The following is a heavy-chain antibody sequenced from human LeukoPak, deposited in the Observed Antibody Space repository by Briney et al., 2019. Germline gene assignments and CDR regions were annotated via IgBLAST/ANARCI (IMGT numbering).Heavy chain of an antibody. J-gene: IGHJ3*02. CDR3: AGESCYSHDAFDI. Sequence: SDTLSLTYTVSCGSISSYYGSCIRHPPGKGLEWIGYIYYSGSTNYHPSRKSRATISVDPSKKQFSLKVNSVTATHPAVYYCAGESCYSHDAFDIWGQGTMVTVSS. D-gene: IGHD2-21*01. V-gene: IGHV4-59*12. CDR1: CGSISSYY. CDR2: IYYSGST.